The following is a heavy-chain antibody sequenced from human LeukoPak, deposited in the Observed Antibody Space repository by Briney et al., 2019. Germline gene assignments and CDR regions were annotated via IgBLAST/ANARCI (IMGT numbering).Heavy chain of an antibody. CDR1: GFTFSSYA. Sequence: QSGGPLRLSCAASGFTFSSYAMSWVRQAPGKVLEWVSAISGSGGSTYYADSVKGRFTISRDNSKNTLYLQMNSLRAEDTAVYYCATVHLPFWKLPTGYFDYWGQGTLVTVSS. D-gene: IGHD3-3*01. V-gene: IGHV3-23*01. CDR2: ISGSGGST. CDR3: ATVHLPFWKLPTGYFDY. J-gene: IGHJ4*02.